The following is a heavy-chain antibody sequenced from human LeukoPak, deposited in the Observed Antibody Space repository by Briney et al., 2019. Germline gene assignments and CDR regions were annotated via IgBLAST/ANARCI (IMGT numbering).Heavy chain of an antibody. J-gene: IGHJ3*02. V-gene: IGHV3-48*02. Sequence: PGGSLRLSCAASGFTFSSYSMNWVRQAPGKGLEWISYIGSSSSTIYYADSMKGRFTISRDNAKNSLYLQMNSLRDEDTAVYYCAGEPDTGAYDAFDIWGQGTMVTVSS. CDR2: IGSSSSTI. CDR1: GFTFSSYS. CDR3: AGEPDTGAYDAFDI. D-gene: IGHD2-21*01.